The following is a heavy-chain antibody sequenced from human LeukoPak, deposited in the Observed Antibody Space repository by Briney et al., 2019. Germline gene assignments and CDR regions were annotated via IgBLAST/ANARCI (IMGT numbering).Heavy chain of an antibody. D-gene: IGHD6-6*01. CDR1: GFTVSSNY. CDR2: IYSGGST. V-gene: IGHV3-66*01. J-gene: IGHJ6*02. Sequence: GGSLRLSCAASGFTVSSNYVSWVRQAPGKGLEWVSVIYSGGSTYYADSVKGRFTISRDNSKNTLYLQMNSLRAEDTAVYYCARDRDSSSSFQPPYYYGMDVWGQGTTVTVSS. CDR3: ARDRDSSSSFQPPYYYGMDV.